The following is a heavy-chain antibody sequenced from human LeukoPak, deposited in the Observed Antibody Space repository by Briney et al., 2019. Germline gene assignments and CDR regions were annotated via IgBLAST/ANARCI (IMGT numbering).Heavy chain of an antibody. CDR1: GYTLTEIS. J-gene: IGHJ4*02. D-gene: IGHD4-17*01. CDR2: FNPEDVET. CDR3: ATEIVGYGDVHYFDS. V-gene: IGHV1-24*01. Sequence: ASVKVSCTVSGYTLTEISMHWVRQAPGQGLEWMGGFNPEDVETIYARSFQGRLTVTGDTSTDTAYMELSSLRAEDTAMYYCATEIVGYGDVHYFDSWGQGTLVTVSS.